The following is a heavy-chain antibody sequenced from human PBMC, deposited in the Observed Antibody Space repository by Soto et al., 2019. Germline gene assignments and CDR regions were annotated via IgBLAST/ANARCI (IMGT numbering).Heavy chain of an antibody. V-gene: IGHV3-48*01. CDR2: ISRSSSTI. D-gene: IGHD3-10*01. J-gene: IGHJ4*02. CDR3: ARGRFGEPYYYFDY. CDR1: GFTFSSYS. Sequence: GGSLRLSCAASGFTFSSYSMNWVRQAPGKGLEWVSNISRSSSTIYYADSVKGRFTISRDNAKNSLYLQVNSLRAEDTAVYYCARGRFGEPYYYFDYWGQGTLVTVSS.